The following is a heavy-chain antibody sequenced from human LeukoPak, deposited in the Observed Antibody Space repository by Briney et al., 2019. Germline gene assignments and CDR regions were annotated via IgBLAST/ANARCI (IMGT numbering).Heavy chain of an antibody. CDR1: GFTFSSYA. CDR3: ARANYDILTGYFYYYYMDV. Sequence: GGSLRLSCAASGFTFSSYAMSWVRQAPGKGLEWVSAISGSGGSTYYADSVKGRFTISRDNSKNTLYLQMNSLRAEDTAVYYCARANYDILTGYFYYYYMDVWGKGTTVTVSS. J-gene: IGHJ6*03. D-gene: IGHD3-9*01. V-gene: IGHV3-23*01. CDR2: ISGSGGST.